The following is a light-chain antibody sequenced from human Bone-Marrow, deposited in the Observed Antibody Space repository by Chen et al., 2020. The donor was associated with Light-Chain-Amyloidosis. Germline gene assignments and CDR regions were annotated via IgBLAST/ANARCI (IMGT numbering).Light chain of an antibody. J-gene: IGLJ3*02. CDR3: CSYAGSSTLV. V-gene: IGLV2-23*02. CDR1: SSDVGSYNL. CDR2: EVN. Sequence: QSALTQPASVSGSPGQSITISCTGTSSDVGSYNLVSWYQQHPGKAPKFMIYEVNKRPLGVSNRFSGSKSGNTASLTISGLQAEDEADYYCCSYAGSSTLVFGGGTKVTVL.